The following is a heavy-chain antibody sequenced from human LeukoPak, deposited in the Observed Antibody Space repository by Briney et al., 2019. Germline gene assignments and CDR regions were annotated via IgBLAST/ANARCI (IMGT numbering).Heavy chain of an antibody. D-gene: IGHD6-13*01. J-gene: IGHJ6*03. CDR3: ARGRQQLATFYYYYYMDV. V-gene: IGHV4-31*03. CDR2: IYYSGST. Sequence: PSETLSLTCTVSGGSISSGGYYWSWIRQHPGKGLEWIGYIYYSGSTYYNPSLKSRVTISVDTSKNQFSLKLSSVTAADTAVYYCARGRQQLATFYYYYYMDVWGKGTTVTVSS. CDR1: GGSISSGGYY.